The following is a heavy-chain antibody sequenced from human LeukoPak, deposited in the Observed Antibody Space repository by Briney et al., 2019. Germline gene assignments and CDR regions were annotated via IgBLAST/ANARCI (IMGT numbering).Heavy chain of an antibody. CDR3: AKGINYGSGNFDY. CDR2: ITGSGGSP. Sequence: GGSLRLFCAASRFTFTNYAMSWVRQAPGKGLEWVSSITGSGGSPIYADSVKGRFIISRDNSRNTLSLQMNNLRAEDTAIYYCAKGINYGSGNFDYWGQGTLVTVSS. J-gene: IGHJ4*02. D-gene: IGHD3-10*01. V-gene: IGHV3-23*01. CDR1: RFTFTNYA.